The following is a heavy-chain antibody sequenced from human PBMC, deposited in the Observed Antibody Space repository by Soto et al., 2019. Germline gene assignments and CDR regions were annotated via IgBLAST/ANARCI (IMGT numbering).Heavy chain of an antibody. Sequence: SETLSLTCAVSGGSIDSGAYSLSWIRQPPGKGLEWIGYVSHSGTAYSIPSLNGRLTLSVDSPQTQFSLKLTSVTAADSAVYYCARIHWSQSSLDYWGRGILVTVSS. J-gene: IGHJ4*02. CDR3: ARIHWSQSSLDY. D-gene: IGHD6-19*01. CDR1: GGSIDSGAYS. CDR2: VSHSGTA. V-gene: IGHV4-30-2*01.